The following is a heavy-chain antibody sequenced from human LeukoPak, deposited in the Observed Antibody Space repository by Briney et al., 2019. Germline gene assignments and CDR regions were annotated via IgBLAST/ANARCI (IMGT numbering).Heavy chain of an antibody. CDR2: INSDGSIT. CDR3: AKEDSRGYYFDY. J-gene: IGHJ4*02. D-gene: IGHD1-26*01. V-gene: IGHV3-74*01. Sequence: GGSLRLSCAASGFTFTTYWMHWVRQAPGKGLVWVSHINSDGSITSYADSVKGRFTISRANAKNTLYLQMNRLRAEDTAVYYCAKEDSRGYYFDYWGQGALVTVSS. CDR1: GFTFTTYW.